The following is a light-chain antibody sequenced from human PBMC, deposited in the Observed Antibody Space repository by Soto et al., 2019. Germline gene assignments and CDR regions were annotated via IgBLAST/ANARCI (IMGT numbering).Light chain of an antibody. CDR3: AAWDDSLNGNVV. Sequence: QSVLTQPPSASGTPGQRVTISCSGSSSNIGSNTVNCYQQLPGTAPKLLIYSNNQRPSGVPHRFSGYKSGTSASLAISGLQSEDEAHYYCAAWDDSLNGNVVFGGGTKPT. J-gene: IGLJ2*01. CDR1: SSNIGSNT. CDR2: SNN. V-gene: IGLV1-44*01.